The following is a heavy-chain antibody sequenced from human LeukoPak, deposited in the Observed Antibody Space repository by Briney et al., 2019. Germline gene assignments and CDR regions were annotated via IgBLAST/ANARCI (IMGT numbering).Heavy chain of an antibody. CDR2: IYSGGST. CDR3: ARDFTTIRGVIIVRAFDI. CDR1: GFTVNSNY. V-gene: IGHV3-53*01. Sequence: PGGSLRLSCAGSGFTVNSNYMSRVRQAPGKGLEWVSDIYSGGSTYYADSVKGRFTISRDNAKNTLYLQMNSLRAEDTAVYYCARDFTTIRGVIIVRAFDIWGQGTMVTVS. D-gene: IGHD3-10*01. J-gene: IGHJ3*02.